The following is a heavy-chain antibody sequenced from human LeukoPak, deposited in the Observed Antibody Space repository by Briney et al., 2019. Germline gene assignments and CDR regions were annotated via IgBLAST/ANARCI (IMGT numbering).Heavy chain of an antibody. Sequence: SVKVSCKASGGTFSSYAISWVRQAAGQGLEWMGGIIPIFDTANYAQKCQCRVTITADESTSTAYMELSSLRSEDTAVYYCASDVVVPGLFVFGYWGQGTLVTVSS. J-gene: IGHJ4*02. V-gene: IGHV1-69*13. D-gene: IGHD2-2*01. CDR3: ASDVVVPGLFVFGY. CDR1: GGTFSSYA. CDR2: IIPIFDTA.